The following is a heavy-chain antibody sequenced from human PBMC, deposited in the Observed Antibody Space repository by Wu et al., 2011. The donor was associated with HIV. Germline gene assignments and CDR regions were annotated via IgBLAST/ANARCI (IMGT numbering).Heavy chain of an antibody. CDR1: GYTFTSYG. CDR2: ISAYNGNT. Sequence: QAQLVQSGAEVKKPGASVKVSCKASGYTFTSYGISWVRQAPGQGLEWMGWISAYNGNTNYAQKLQGRVTMTTDTSTSTAYMELRSLRSDDTAVYYCARDKLMVGTTTESTYWGQGTLVTVSS. V-gene: IGHV1-18*01. CDR3: ARDKLMVGTTTESTY. J-gene: IGHJ4*02. D-gene: IGHD1-26*01.